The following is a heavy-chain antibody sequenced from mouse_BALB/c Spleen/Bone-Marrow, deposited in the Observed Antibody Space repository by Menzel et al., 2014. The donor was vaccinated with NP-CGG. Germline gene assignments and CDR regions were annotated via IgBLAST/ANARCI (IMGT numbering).Heavy chain of an antibody. V-gene: IGHV1-80*01. Sequence: QVQLQQSGAELVRPGSSVKISCKASGYAFSSYWMNWVKQRPGQGLEWIGQIYPGDGDTNYSGKFKGKATLTADESSSTAYMQLSSLTSEGSAVYFYAFGNYDFDYWGQGTTLTVSS. CDR2: IYPGDGDT. J-gene: IGHJ2*01. D-gene: IGHD2-1*01. CDR3: AFGNYDFDY. CDR1: GYAFSSYW.